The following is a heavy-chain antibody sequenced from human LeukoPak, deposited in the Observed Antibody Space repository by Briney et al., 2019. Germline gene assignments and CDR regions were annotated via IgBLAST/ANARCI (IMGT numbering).Heavy chain of an antibody. CDR2: ISYDGSNK. J-gene: IGHJ4*02. V-gene: IGHV3-30-3*01. Sequence: GGSLRLSCAASGFTFSSYAMHWVRQAPGKGLEWVAVISYDGSNKYYADSVKGRFTISRDNSKNTLYLQMNSLRAEDTAVYYCARVDFSGSPRLWGQGTLVTVSS. D-gene: IGHD1-26*01. CDR3: ARVDFSGSPRL. CDR1: GFTFSSYA.